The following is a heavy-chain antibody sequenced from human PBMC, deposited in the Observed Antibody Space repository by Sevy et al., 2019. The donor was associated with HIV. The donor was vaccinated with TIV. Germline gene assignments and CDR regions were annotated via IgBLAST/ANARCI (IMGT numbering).Heavy chain of an antibody. D-gene: IGHD6-19*01. CDR2: INAGNGNT. CDR1: GYTFTSYA. J-gene: IGHJ4*02. CDR3: ARASSLRAVAGLVDY. Sequence: ASVKVSCKASGYTFTSYAMHWVRQAPGQRLEWMGWINAGNGNTKYSQKFQGRVTITRDTSASTAYMELSSLRSEDTAVYYCARASSLRAVAGLVDYWGQGTLVTVSS. V-gene: IGHV1-3*01.